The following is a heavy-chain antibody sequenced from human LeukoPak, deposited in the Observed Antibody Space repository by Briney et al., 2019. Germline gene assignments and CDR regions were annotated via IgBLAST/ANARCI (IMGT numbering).Heavy chain of an antibody. CDR3: ARDLVGATSPY. CDR2: ISAYNGNT. J-gene: IGHJ4*02. CDR1: GYTFTSYA. D-gene: IGHD1-26*01. Sequence: ASVKVSCKASGYTFTSYAMHWVRQAPGQGLEWMGWISAYNGNTNYAQKLQGRVTMTTDTSTSTAYMELRSLRSDDTAVYYCARDLVGATSPYWGQGTLVTVSS. V-gene: IGHV1-18*01.